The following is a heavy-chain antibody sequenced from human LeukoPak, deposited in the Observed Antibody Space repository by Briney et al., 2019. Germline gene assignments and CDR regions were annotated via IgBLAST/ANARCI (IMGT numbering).Heavy chain of an antibody. CDR3: ARSGYWDYQLLPYYFDY. Sequence: SETLSLTCTVSGGSISSYYWSWLRQPAGKGLEWIGRIYTSGSTTYNPSLKSRVTMSVDTSKNQFSLKLSSVTAADTAVYYCARSGYWDYQLLPYYFDYWGQGTLVTVSS. CDR2: IYTSGST. J-gene: IGHJ4*02. CDR1: GGSISSYY. D-gene: IGHD2-2*01. V-gene: IGHV4-4*07.